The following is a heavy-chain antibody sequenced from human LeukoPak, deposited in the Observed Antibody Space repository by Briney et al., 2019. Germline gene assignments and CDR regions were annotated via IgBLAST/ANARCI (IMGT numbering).Heavy chain of an antibody. Sequence: PGGSLRLSCAASGFTFSSYSMNWVRQAPGKEMEWVANINQDGSVQYYAASVRGRFTISRDNAKNSLHLQMNVLKVDDTAIYYCSRSLDYLGQGALVTVSS. CDR2: INQDGSVQ. V-gene: IGHV3-7*01. CDR3: SRSLDY. CDR1: GFTFSSYS. J-gene: IGHJ4*02.